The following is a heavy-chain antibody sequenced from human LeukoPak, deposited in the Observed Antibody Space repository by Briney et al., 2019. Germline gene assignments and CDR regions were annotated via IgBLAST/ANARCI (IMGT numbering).Heavy chain of an antibody. CDR3: ARGPYSSGWYYYYGMDV. J-gene: IGHJ6*02. CDR1: GYTFTSYG. V-gene: IGHV1-18*01. D-gene: IGHD6-19*01. CDR2: ISAYNGNT. Sequence: ASVKVSCKASGYTFTSYGISWMRQAPGQGLEWMGWISAYNGNTNYAQKLQGRVTMTTDTSTSTAYMELRSLRSDDTAVYYCARGPYSSGWYYYYGMDVWGQGTTVTVSS.